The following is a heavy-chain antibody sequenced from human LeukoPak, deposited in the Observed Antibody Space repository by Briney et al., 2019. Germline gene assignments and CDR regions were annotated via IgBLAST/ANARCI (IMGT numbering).Heavy chain of an antibody. CDR3: AKNSLSSRLRYFDY. CDR2: ISGSGGST. CDR1: GFTFSSYG. V-gene: IGHV3-23*01. D-gene: IGHD4-17*01. Sequence: PGGSLRLSCAASGFTFSSYGMSWVRQAPGKGLEWVSAISGSGGSTYYADSVKGRFTISRDNSKNTLFLQMNSLRTEDTAVYYCAKNSLSSRLRYFDYWGQGTLVTVSS. J-gene: IGHJ4*02.